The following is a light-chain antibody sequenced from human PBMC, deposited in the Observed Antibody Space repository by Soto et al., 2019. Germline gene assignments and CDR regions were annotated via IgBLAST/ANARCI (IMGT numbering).Light chain of an antibody. V-gene: IGKV2-28*01. CDR1: QSVLYSSNNKNY. CDR2: LGS. Sequence: DIVMTQSPDSLAVSLGERATINCKSSQSVLYSSNNKNYLAWYLQKPGQSPQLLIYLGSNRASGVPDRFSGSGSGTDFTLKISRVEAEDVGVYYCMQALQTPITFGPGTKVDIK. J-gene: IGKJ3*01. CDR3: MQALQTPIT.